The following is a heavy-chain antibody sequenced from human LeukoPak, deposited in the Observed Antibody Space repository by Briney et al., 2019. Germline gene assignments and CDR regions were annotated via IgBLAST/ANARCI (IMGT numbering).Heavy chain of an antibody. CDR1: GYTFTGYY. V-gene: IGHV1-2*02. CDR2: INPNSGGT. CDR3: ARVQYYYGSGSPNWFDP. Sequence: GASVKVSCKASGYTFTGYYMHWVRQAPGQGLEWMGWINPNSGGTNYAQKFQGRVTMTRDTFISTAYMELSRLRSDDTAVYYCARVQYYYGSGSPNWFDPWGQGTLVTVSS. D-gene: IGHD3-10*01. J-gene: IGHJ5*02.